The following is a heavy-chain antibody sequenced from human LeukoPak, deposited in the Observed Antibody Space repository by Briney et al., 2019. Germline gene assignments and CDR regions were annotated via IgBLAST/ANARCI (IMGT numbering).Heavy chain of an antibody. Sequence: ASVKVSCKASGYTFTSYGISWVRQAPGQGLEWMGWISAYNGNTNYAQKLQGRVTMTTDTSTSTAYMELRSLRSDDTAVYYCARDRDYGDYEDYGMDVWGQGTTVTVSS. CDR2: ISAYNGNT. CDR1: GYTFTSYG. J-gene: IGHJ6*02. D-gene: IGHD4-17*01. V-gene: IGHV1-18*01. CDR3: ARDRDYGDYEDYGMDV.